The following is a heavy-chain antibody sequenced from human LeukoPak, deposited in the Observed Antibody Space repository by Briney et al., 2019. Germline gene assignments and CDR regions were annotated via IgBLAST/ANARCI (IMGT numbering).Heavy chain of an antibody. V-gene: IGHV3-30-3*01. Sequence: PGGSLRLSCAASGFTFSTHNMHWVRQAPGKGLEWVAVVSYDGTNKYYADSVKGRFTISRDNPKNTLYLQINSLRAEDTAIYYCTRDPGITVTGSYWFDPWGQGTLVTVSS. J-gene: IGHJ5*02. CDR2: VSYDGTNK. D-gene: IGHD6-19*01. CDR1: GFTFSTHN. CDR3: TRDPGITVTGSYWFDP.